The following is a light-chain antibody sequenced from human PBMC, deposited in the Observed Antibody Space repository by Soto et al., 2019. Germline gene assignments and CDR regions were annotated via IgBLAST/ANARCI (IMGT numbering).Light chain of an antibody. V-gene: IGKV3-20*01. Sequence: LKLSPGDLSLNPGERATLSSRALQSVSSSYLAWYQQKPGQAPRLLIYGASSRATGIPDRFSGSGSGTDFTLTISRLEPEDYAVYYCQQYGSSPTWTFGQGTKVDIK. CDR2: GAS. J-gene: IGKJ1*01. CDR1: QSVSSSY. CDR3: QQYGSSPTWT.